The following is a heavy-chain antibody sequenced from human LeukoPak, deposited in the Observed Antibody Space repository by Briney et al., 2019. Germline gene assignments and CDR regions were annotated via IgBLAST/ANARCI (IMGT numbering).Heavy chain of an antibody. CDR3: ARRSSTWSFDY. CDR1: GGSISGYY. Sequence: SETLSLTCTVSGGSISGYYWSWIRQPPGKGLEWIGYIYSSGSTNYNPSLKSRVTIFVDTSKNQFSLKLSSVTAADTAVYYCARRSSTWSFDYWGQGTLVTVSS. CDR2: IYSSGST. J-gene: IGHJ4*02. D-gene: IGHD6-13*01. V-gene: IGHV4-59*08.